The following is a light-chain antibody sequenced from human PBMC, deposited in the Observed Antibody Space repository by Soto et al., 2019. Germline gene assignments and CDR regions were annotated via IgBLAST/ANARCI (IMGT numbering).Light chain of an antibody. V-gene: IGKV3-15*01. Sequence: EIVMTQSPATLSVSPGERATLSCRASQSVSSSLAWYQQRPGQAPRLLIYGASTRATGIPARFSGSGSGTEFTLTISGLQSEDFAVYYCQQYNNWPWTFGRGTKVEIK. J-gene: IGKJ1*01. CDR2: GAS. CDR1: QSVSSS. CDR3: QQYNNWPWT.